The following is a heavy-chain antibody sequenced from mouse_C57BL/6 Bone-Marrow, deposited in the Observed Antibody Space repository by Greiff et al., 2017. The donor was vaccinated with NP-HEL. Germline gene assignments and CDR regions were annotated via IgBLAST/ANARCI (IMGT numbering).Heavy chain of an antibody. Sequence: EVMLVESGGDLVKPGGSLKLSCAASGFTFSSYGMSWVRQTPDKRLEWVATISSGGSYTYYPDSVKGRFTISRDNAKNTLYLQMSSLKSEDTAMYYCARHPLYDGYPVAYWGQGTLVTVSA. D-gene: IGHD2-3*01. CDR2: ISSGGSYT. CDR1: GFTFSSYG. CDR3: ARHPLYDGYPVAY. V-gene: IGHV5-6*01. J-gene: IGHJ3*01.